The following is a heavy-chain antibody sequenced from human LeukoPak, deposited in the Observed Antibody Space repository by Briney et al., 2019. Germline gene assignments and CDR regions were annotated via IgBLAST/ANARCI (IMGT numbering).Heavy chain of an antibody. V-gene: IGHV1-69*04. CDR1: GGTFSSYA. D-gene: IGHD2-15*01. J-gene: IGHJ6*02. Sequence: SVKVSCKASGGTFSSYAISWVRQAPGQGLEWMGRIIPILGIANYAQKFQGRVTITADKSTSTAYMELSSLRSEDTAVYYCAGFPGAATFSYYYYGMDVWGQGTTVTVSS. CDR2: IIPILGIA. CDR3: AGFPGAATFSYYYYGMDV.